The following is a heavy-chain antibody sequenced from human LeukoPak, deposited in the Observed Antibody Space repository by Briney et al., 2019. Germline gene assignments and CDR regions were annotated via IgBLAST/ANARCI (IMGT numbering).Heavy chain of an antibody. V-gene: IGHV3-9*01. J-gene: IGHJ6*03. CDR2: ISWNGVAI. Sequence: PGGSLRLSCVASGSTFDDYAMHWVRRAPGKGLEWVSGISWNGVAIVYADSAQGRFTISRDNAKNSLYLQMNSLRAEDTALYFCAKGAAVHYFYYMDVWGKGTTVTISS. CDR1: GSTFDDYA. D-gene: IGHD2-15*01. CDR3: AKGAAVHYFYYMDV.